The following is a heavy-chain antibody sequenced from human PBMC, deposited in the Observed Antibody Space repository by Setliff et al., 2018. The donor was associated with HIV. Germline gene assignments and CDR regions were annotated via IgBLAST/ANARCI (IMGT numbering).Heavy chain of an antibody. CDR2: ISPYNGNT. J-gene: IGHJ4*02. CDR3: ARDRIPSKWLLESDY. V-gene: IGHV1-18*01. Sequence: ASVKVSCKASGYTFTNFGITWVRQAPGQGLEWMGWISPYNGNTNYAPELHGRVTMTTDASTSTASLELRSLRSDDTAVYYCARDRIPSKWLLESDYWGQGTLVTVSS. D-gene: IGHD3-22*01. CDR1: GYTFTNFG.